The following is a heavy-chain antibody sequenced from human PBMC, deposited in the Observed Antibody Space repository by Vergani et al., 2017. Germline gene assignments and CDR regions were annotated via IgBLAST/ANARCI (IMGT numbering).Heavy chain of an antibody. Sequence: QLQLQESGSGLVKPSQTLSLTCAVSGRSIRSGGYSWSWIRQPPGKGLEWIGYIYHSGSTYYNPSLKSRVTISVDRSKNQFSLKLSSVTAADTAVYYCARGSSIAARPFNYMDVWGKGTTVTVSS. V-gene: IGHV4-30-2*01. CDR2: IYHSGST. J-gene: IGHJ6*03. CDR1: GRSIRSGGYS. CDR3: ARGSSIAARPFNYMDV. D-gene: IGHD6-6*01.